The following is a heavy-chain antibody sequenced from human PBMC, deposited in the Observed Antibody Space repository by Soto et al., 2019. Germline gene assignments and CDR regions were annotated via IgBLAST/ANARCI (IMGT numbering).Heavy chain of an antibody. CDR1: RGSISSHY. D-gene: IGHD6-19*01. Sequence: QVQLQESGPGLVQPSETLSLSCTVSRGSISSHYWSWIRQPPGKSLEWIGYFYYSGTANYNPSLKSRVTMSVDSSKIQFSLKLSSVTSADTAVYYCATVGSGGWRDPFDYWGQGILVTVSS. J-gene: IGHJ4*02. V-gene: IGHV4-59*11. CDR2: FYYSGTA. CDR3: ATVGSGGWRDPFDY.